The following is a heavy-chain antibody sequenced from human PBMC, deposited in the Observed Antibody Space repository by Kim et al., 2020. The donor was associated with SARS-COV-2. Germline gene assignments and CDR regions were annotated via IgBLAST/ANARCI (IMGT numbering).Heavy chain of an antibody. D-gene: IGHD6-13*01. Sequence: YNPSLKSRVTISVDKSKNQFSLKLSSVTAADTAVYYCAREQGGSSSWVDYWGQGTLVTVSS. J-gene: IGHJ4*02. CDR3: AREQGGSSSWVDY. V-gene: IGHV4-4*02.